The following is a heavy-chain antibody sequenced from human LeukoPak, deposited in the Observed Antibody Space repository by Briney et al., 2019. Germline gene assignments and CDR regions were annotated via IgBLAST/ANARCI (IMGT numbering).Heavy chain of an antibody. V-gene: IGHV1-18*01. Sequence: GASVKVSCKASGYTFASYDISWVRQAPGQGLEWMGWISGYNGNTNYAQNLQGRVTMTTDTSTSTAYMELRSLRSDDTALYYCAKKVVVGATSPYSDFQDWGQGTLVTVSS. CDR2: ISGYNGNT. D-gene: IGHD1-26*01. J-gene: IGHJ1*01. CDR1: GYTFASYD. CDR3: AKKVVVGATSPYSDFQD.